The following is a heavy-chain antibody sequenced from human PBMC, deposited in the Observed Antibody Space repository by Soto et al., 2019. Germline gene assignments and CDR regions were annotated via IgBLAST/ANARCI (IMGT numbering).Heavy chain of an antibody. Sequence: ASVKVSCKASGGTFSSYAISWVRQAPGQGLEWMGGIIPIFGTANYAQKFQGRVTITADKSTSTAYMELSSLRSEDTAVYYCAVLENDYGDYVSDYWGQGTLVTVSS. CDR2: IIPIFGTA. CDR3: AVLENDYGDYVSDY. J-gene: IGHJ4*02. V-gene: IGHV1-69*06. CDR1: GGTFSSYA. D-gene: IGHD4-17*01.